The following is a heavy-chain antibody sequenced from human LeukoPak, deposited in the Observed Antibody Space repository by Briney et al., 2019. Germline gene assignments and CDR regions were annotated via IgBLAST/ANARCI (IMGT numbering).Heavy chain of an antibody. V-gene: IGHV3-23*01. CDR2: ISGSGGST. Sequence: GGSLTLSCTASGFTFSDHYMDWVRQAPGKGLEWVSAISGSGGSTYYADSVKGRFTISRDNSKNTLYLQMNSLRDEDTAVYYCAKSGGHFGYCSSTSCPYDAFDIWGQGTMVTVSS. CDR3: AKSGGHFGYCSSTSCPYDAFDI. CDR1: GFTFSDHY. J-gene: IGHJ3*02. D-gene: IGHD2-2*01.